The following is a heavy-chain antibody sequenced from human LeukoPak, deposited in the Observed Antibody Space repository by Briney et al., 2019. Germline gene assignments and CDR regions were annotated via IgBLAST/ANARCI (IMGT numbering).Heavy chain of an antibody. CDR2: IYYSGST. J-gene: IGHJ4*02. CDR1: GGSISSSSYY. Sequence: PSETLSLTCTVSGGSISSSSYYWGWIRQPPGKGLEWIGSIYYSGSTYYNPSLKSRVTISVDTSKNQFSLKLSSVTAADTAVYYCARGTFDWLSRSYYFDYWGQGTLVTVSS. V-gene: IGHV4-39*07. CDR3: ARGTFDWLSRSYYFDY. D-gene: IGHD3-9*01.